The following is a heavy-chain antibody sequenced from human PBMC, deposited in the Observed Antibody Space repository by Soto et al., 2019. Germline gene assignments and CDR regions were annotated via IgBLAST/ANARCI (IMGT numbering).Heavy chain of an antibody. Sequence: GGSLRLSCAASGFTFGTTDMSWVRQAPGEGLEWVSTIDGSGGITYYADSVKGRFTISRDNSRNTVYLQMNSLRGDDTALYYCVKNSGWFNTWGQGALVTVSA. CDR3: VKNSGWFNT. CDR2: IDGSGGIT. V-gene: IGHV3-23*01. J-gene: IGHJ5*02. CDR1: GFTFGTTD. D-gene: IGHD3-10*01.